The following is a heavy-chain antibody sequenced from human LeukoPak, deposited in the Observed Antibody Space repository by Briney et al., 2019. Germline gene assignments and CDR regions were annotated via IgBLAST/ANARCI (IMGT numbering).Heavy chain of an antibody. V-gene: IGHV3-7*05. CDR2: IKEDGSEK. CDR3: ARDIAPRVSGN. CDR1: GFTFSAYL. Sequence: GGSLRLSCTASGFTFSAYLMSWVRQAPGKGLEWLGNIKEDGSEKYYVDSVKGRFTISRDNAKNSVYLQMNSLRAEDTAVYYCARDIAPRVSGNWGQGTLVTVSS. D-gene: IGHD6-6*01. J-gene: IGHJ4*02.